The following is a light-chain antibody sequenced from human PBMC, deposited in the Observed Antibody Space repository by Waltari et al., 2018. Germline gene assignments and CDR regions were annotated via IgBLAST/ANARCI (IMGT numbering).Light chain of an antibody. V-gene: IGKV1-5*03. J-gene: IGKJ1*01. CDR1: KSIRSW. CDR3: QQYKSPPWT. CDR2: KAS. Sequence: DIQMTQSPSTLSAPVGDRVTITCRASKSIRSWLAWYQQKPGKAPKLLISKASTLESGVPSRFSGSGSGTEFTLTISSLQPDDFATYHCQQYKSPPWTFGQGTKVEIK.